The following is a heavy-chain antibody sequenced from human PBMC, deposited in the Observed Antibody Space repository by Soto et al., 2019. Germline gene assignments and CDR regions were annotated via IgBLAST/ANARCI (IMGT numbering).Heavy chain of an antibody. Sequence: PGGSLRLSCAASGFTFSSYGMHWVRQAPGKGLEWVAVIWYDGSNKYYADSVKGRFTISRDNSKNTLYLQMNSLRAEDTAVYYCARAGGGYSYGFYGMDVWGQGTTVTVSS. CDR1: GFTFSSYG. CDR3: ARAGGGYSYGFYGMDV. J-gene: IGHJ6*02. CDR2: IWYDGSNK. D-gene: IGHD5-18*01. V-gene: IGHV3-33*01.